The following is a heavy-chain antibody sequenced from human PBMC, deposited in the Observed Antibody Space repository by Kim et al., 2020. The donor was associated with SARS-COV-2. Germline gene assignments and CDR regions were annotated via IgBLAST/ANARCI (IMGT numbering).Heavy chain of an antibody. V-gene: IGHV4-59*01. Sequence: SETLSLTCTVSGGSISSYYWSWIRQPPGKGLEWIGYIYYSGSTNYNPSLKSRVTISVDTSKNQFSLKLSSVTAADTAVYYCARGIYYDSSGFAFDIWGQG. CDR1: GGSISSYY. D-gene: IGHD3-22*01. CDR2: IYYSGST. CDR3: ARGIYYDSSGFAFDI. J-gene: IGHJ3*02.